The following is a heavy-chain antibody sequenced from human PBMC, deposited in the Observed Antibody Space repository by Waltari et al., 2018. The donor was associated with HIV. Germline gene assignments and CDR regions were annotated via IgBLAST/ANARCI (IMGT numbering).Heavy chain of an antibody. J-gene: IGHJ5*02. CDR3: ARRVAALANWFDP. V-gene: IGHV4-34*01. Sequence: QVQLQQWGAGLLKPSETLSLTCAVYGGSFSGYYWSWIRQPPGKGLEWIGEINHSGSTNYNPSRKSRVTISVDTSKNQFSLKLSSVTAADTAVYYCARRVAALANWFDPWGQGTLVTVSS. CDR1: GGSFSGYY. CDR2: INHSGST. D-gene: IGHD2-15*01.